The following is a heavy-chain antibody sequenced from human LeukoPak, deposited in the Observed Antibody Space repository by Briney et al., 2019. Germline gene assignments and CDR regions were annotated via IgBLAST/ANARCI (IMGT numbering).Heavy chain of an antibody. CDR3: AADPLYYYDSSGSSWRPDAFDI. Sequence: ATVKVSRKASGFTFTSSAVQWVPQARGQRLEWIGWIVVGSGNTNYAQKLPERVTITRDMSQSRTYMELSSLRSEDPAVYYCAADPLYYYDSSGSSWRPDAFDIWGQGTMVTVSS. J-gene: IGHJ3*02. V-gene: IGHV1-58*01. CDR2: IVVGSGNT. CDR1: GFTFTSSA. D-gene: IGHD3-22*01.